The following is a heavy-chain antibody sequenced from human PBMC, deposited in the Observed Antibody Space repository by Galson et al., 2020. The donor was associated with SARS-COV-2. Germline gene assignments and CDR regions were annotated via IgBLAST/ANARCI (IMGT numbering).Heavy chain of an antibody. J-gene: IGHJ5*02. V-gene: IGHV3-21*01. Sequence: GESLKISCAASGFTFSSYSMNWVRQAPGKGLEWVSSISSSSSYIYYADSVKGRFTISRDNAKNSLYLQMNSLRAEDTAVYYCAREVLSTHNWFDPWGQRTLVTVSS. CDR1: GFTFSSYS. CDR2: ISSSSSYI. D-gene: IGHD6-13*01. CDR3: AREVLSTHNWFDP.